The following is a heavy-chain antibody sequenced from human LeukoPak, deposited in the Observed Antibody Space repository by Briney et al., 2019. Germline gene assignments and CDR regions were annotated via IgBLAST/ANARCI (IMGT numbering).Heavy chain of an antibody. CDR3: ARDVGYCSGGSCYNYYYYGMDV. V-gene: IGHV4-59*01. CDR1: GGSISSYY. CDR2: IYYSGST. D-gene: IGHD2-15*01. J-gene: IGHJ6*02. Sequence: SETLSLTCTVSGGSISSYYWSWIRQPPGKGLGWIGYIYYSGSTNYNPSLKSRVTISVDTSKNQFSLKLSSVTAADTAVYYCARDVGYCSGGSCYNYYYYGMDVWGQGTTVTVSS.